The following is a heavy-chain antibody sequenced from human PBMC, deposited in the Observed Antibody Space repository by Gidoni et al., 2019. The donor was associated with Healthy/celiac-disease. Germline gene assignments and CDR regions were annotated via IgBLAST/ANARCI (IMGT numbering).Heavy chain of an antibody. Sequence: QVTFKESGPVLVTPTETLTLTCTVSGFSLSNARMGVSWIRQPPGKALEWLAHIFSNDEKSYSTSLKSRLNISKDISKSQVVLTMTNMDPVDTATYYCARMRHYYGSGSYLDYPDYWGQGTLVTVSS. J-gene: IGHJ4*02. D-gene: IGHD3-10*01. CDR1: GFSLSNARMG. CDR2: IFSNDEK. CDR3: ARMRHYYGSGSYLDYPDY. V-gene: IGHV2-26*01.